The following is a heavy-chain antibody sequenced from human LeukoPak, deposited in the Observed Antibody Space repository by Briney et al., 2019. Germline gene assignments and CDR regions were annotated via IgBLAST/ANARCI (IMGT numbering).Heavy chain of an antibody. V-gene: IGHV1-46*01. CDR3: ARDREGYGDPFDY. CDR2: INPSGGST. J-gene: IGHJ4*02. CDR1: GYTFTSYG. D-gene: IGHD4-17*01. Sequence: ASVKVSCKASGYTFTSYGISWVRQAPGQGLEWMGIINPSGGSTSYAQKFQGRVTMTRDTSTSTVYMELSSLRSEDTAVYYCARDREGYGDPFDYWGQGTLVTVSS.